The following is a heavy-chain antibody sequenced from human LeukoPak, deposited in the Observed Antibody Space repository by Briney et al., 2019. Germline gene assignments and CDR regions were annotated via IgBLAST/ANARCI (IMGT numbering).Heavy chain of an antibody. CDR1: GFTFSSYG. J-gene: IGHJ4*02. CDR3: ANHFSGYPDC. CDR2: IRYDGSNK. D-gene: IGHD3-22*01. V-gene: IGHV3-30*02. Sequence: GGSLRLSCAASGFTFSSYGMYWVRQAPGKGLEWVAFIRYDGSNKYYADSVKGRFTISRDNSKNTLYLQMNSLRAEDTAVYYCANHFSGYPDCWGQGTLVTVSS.